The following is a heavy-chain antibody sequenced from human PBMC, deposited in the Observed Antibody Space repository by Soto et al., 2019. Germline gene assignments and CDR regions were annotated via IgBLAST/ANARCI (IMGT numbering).Heavy chain of an antibody. D-gene: IGHD2-21*02. Sequence: SLRLSCAASGFTFSSYAMHWVRQAPGKGLEWVAVISYDGSNKYYADSVKGRFTISRDNSKNTLYLQMNSLRAEDTAVYYCARDRAWGGDPAMVGGMDVWGQGTTVTVSS. V-gene: IGHV3-30-3*01. CDR1: GFTFSSYA. J-gene: IGHJ6*02. CDR3: ARDRAWGGDPAMVGGMDV. CDR2: ISYDGSNK.